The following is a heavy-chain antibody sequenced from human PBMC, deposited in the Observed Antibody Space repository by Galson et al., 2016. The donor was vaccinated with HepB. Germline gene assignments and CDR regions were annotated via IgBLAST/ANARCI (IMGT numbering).Heavy chain of an antibody. J-gene: IGHJ4*02. D-gene: IGHD1-14*01. CDR2: IKPSGGNT. CDR3: ARELDHSFYFDY. CDR1: GYTFNTYN. V-gene: IGHV1-46*02. Sequence: CKASGYTFNTYNMHWVRQAPGQGLEWMGIIKPSGGNTIYAQKFQDRITMTRDTSTSTAYMELISLRSEDTAVYYCARELDHSFYFDYWGQGTLLTVSS.